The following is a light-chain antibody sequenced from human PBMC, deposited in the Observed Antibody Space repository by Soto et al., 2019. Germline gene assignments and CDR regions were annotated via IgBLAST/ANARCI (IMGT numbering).Light chain of an antibody. CDR1: QGIASY. CDR3: QQLYNYPRT. V-gene: IGKV1-9*01. Sequence: IRLTLSASFLSASVGDRVSITCRASQGIASYLAWFQQKPGKAPELLILAASTLRSGVPSRFSGSGSGTDFTLTVSSLQPEDFGTYYCQQLYNYPRTFGQGTKVDIK. J-gene: IGKJ1*01. CDR2: AAS.